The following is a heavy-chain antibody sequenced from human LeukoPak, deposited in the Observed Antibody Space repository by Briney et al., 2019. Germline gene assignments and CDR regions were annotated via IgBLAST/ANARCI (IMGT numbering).Heavy chain of an antibody. D-gene: IGHD3-9*01. J-gene: IGHJ4*02. CDR2: IFYSGST. Sequence: PSETLSLTCTVSGYSISSGYYWGWIRQPPGKGLEWIGNIFYSGSTYYSPSLRSRVTISLDTSRNQFSLKLSSVTAADTAVYYCARGYYDISVDPPTIDYWGQGTLVTVSS. V-gene: IGHV4-38-2*02. CDR3: ARGYYDISVDPPTIDY. CDR1: GYSISSGYY.